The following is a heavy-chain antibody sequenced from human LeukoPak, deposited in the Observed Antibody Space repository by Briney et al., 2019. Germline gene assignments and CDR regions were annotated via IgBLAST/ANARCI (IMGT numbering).Heavy chain of an antibody. D-gene: IGHD2-2*01. Sequence: GGSLRLSCAASGFTFDDYAMHWVRQAPGKGLEWVSLISWDGGSTYYADSVKGRFTISRDNSKNSLYLQMNSLRAEDTALYYCAKAGCSSTSCYAGATYYMDVWGKGTTVTVSS. CDR2: ISWDGGST. CDR1: GFTFDDYA. V-gene: IGHV3-43D*03. J-gene: IGHJ6*03. CDR3: AKAGCSSTSCYAGATYYMDV.